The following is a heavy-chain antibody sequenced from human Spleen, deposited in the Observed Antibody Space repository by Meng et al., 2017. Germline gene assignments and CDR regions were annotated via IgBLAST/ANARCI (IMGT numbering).Heavy chain of an antibody. D-gene: IGHD4-11*01. Sequence: GQPRQSVPGMVRPSGTVSLASTFSGATVRTGTNYRWWSPEPRGEGLGWIGEIHHSGRTTYKPSSASGASTSVDTSQNNLSLKLTSVPAADSAVYYCARGPTTMAQDFDYWGPGTLVTVSS. CDR3: ARGPTTMAQDFDY. CDR2: IHHSGRT. V-gene: IGHV4-61*03. CDR1: GATVRTGTNY. J-gene: IGHJ4*02.